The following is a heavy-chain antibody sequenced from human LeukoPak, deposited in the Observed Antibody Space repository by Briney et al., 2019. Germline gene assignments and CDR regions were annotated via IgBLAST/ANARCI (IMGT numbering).Heavy chain of an antibody. V-gene: IGHV3-23*01. CDR1: GFTFRSHD. CDR3: VREGPRGLAFDV. J-gene: IGHJ3*01. Sequence: GSLRLSCAASGFTFRSHDMSWGRQAPGKGLGWVSGFRGSGGSTFYADSVKGRFTVSRDNSKNTLFLLMNGLRVEDTATYYCVREGPRGLAFDVWGQGTMVTVSS. D-gene: IGHD3/OR15-3a*01. CDR2: FRGSGGST.